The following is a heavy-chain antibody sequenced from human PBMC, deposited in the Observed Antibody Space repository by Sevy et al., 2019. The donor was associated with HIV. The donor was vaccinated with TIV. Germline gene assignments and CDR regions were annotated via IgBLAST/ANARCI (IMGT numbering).Heavy chain of an antibody. CDR2: IYYSGSS. J-gene: IGHJ5*02. Sequence: KQSQTLSLTCTVSGGSISSSSYYWGWIRQPPGKGLEWIGNIYYSGSSYYNPSLNSRVTISVVTSKNHFSLKLTSLTAADTAVYYCAGFEYGDYTNLFDPWGQGTLVTVSS. D-gene: IGHD4-17*01. CDR1: GGSISSSSYY. CDR3: AGFEYGDYTNLFDP. V-gene: IGHV4-39*01.